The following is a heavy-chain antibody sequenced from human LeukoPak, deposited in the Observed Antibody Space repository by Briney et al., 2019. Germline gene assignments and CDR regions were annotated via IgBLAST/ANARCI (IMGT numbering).Heavy chain of an antibody. CDR1: GYDISSGFY. CDR2: IYRNGRT. V-gene: IGHV4-38-2*02. CDR3: ARHQTGDVDY. Sequence: SETLSLTCTVSGYDISSGFYWGWIRQSPRKGLEWIANIYRNGRTYHNPSLQSRVTISVDVSKNQFPLKLTSVTAADTAMYFCARHQTGDVDYWGQGILVTVSS. J-gene: IGHJ4*02. D-gene: IGHD2-2*01.